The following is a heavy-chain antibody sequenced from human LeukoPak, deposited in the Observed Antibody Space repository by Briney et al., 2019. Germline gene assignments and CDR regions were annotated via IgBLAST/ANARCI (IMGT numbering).Heavy chain of an antibody. CDR2: IYYSGNT. Sequence: PSETLSLTCSVSGGSINSSSYCWGWIRQPPGKGLEWIGSIYYSGNTYYNPSLRSRVTMSLDTSKNQFSLKLSSVTPTDTAVYYCARGGSNFLEWLLLDYWGQGTLVTVSS. J-gene: IGHJ4*02. D-gene: IGHD3-3*01. CDR3: ARGGSNFLEWLLLDY. V-gene: IGHV4-39*01. CDR1: GGSINSSSYC.